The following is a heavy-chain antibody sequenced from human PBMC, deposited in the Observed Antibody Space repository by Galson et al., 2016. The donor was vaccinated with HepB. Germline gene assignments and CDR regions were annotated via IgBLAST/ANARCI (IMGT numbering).Heavy chain of an antibody. CDR1: GFSLSTSGMC. V-gene: IGHV2-70*01. CDR2: ISWDDDK. D-gene: IGHD3-16*01. Sequence: PALVKPTQTLTLTCTVSGFSLSTSGMCVSWFRQPPGKALEWLALISWDDDKYYSTSLKTRLTISKDTSKNQVVLTMPNMDPVDTATYYCVRIRPPGFGGMDVWGQGTTVTVSS. J-gene: IGHJ6*02. CDR3: VRIRPPGFGGMDV.